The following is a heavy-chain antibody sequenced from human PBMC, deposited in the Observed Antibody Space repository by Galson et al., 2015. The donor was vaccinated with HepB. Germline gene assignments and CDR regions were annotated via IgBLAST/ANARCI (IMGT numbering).Heavy chain of an antibody. D-gene: IGHD6-6*01. CDR2: ISGSGGST. CDR1: GFTFSSYA. CDR3: AKDLLPAEYSSSPQYFQH. J-gene: IGHJ1*01. V-gene: IGHV3-23*01. Sequence: SLRLSCAASGFTFSSYAMSWVRQAPGKGLEWVSAISGSGGSTYYADSVKGRFTISRDNSKNTLYLQMNSLRAEDTAVYYCAKDLLPAEYSSSPQYFQHWGQGTLVTVSS.